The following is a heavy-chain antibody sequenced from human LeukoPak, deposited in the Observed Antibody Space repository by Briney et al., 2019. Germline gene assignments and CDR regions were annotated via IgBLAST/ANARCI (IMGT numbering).Heavy chain of an antibody. Sequence: GGSLRLSCAASGFTFSSCAMSWVRQAPGKGLEWVAVISYDGSNKYYADSVKGRFTISRDNSKNTLYLQMNSLRAEDTAVYYCARWGYSYGPYYFDYWGQGTLVTVSS. CDR1: GFTFSSCA. V-gene: IGHV3-30-3*01. CDR2: ISYDGSNK. J-gene: IGHJ4*02. D-gene: IGHD5-18*01. CDR3: ARWGYSYGPYYFDY.